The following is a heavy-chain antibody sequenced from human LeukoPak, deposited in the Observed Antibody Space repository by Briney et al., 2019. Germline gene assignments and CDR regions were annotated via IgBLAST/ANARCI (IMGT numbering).Heavy chain of an antibody. J-gene: IGHJ4*02. CDR3: ARDARDGCMYY. V-gene: IGHV3-30*14. D-gene: IGHD5-24*01. Sequence: PGGSLRLSCAASGFSFSSYAMHWVRQAPGKGLEWVAVISYDGSNKYYADSVKGRFTISRDNSKNTLYLQMNSLRAEDTAVYYCARDARDGCMYYWGQGTLVTVSS. CDR1: GFSFSSYA. CDR2: ISYDGSNK.